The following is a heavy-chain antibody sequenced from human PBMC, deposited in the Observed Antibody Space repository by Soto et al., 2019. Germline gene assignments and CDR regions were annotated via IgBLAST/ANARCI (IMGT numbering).Heavy chain of an antibody. D-gene: IGHD4-17*01. V-gene: IGHV1-46*01. CDR2: INPSGDTT. J-gene: IGHJ6*02. CDR3: ARGAYYGDYAYYCMDV. CDR1: GYTFTSYY. Sequence: ASVKVSCKASGYTFTSYYMHWVRQAPGQGLEWMGTINPSGDTTTYAPKFQGRVTMTRDTSTSTVYMELSSLRSEDTAVYYCARGAYYGDYAYYCMDVWGQGTTVTVSS.